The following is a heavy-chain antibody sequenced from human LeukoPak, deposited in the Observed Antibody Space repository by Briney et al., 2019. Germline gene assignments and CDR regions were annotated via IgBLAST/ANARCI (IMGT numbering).Heavy chain of an antibody. CDR2: ISTSSGTM. V-gene: IGHV3-48*02. D-gene: IGHD2-8*02. CDR1: GFTFSSFG. Sequence: GGSLRLSCAASGFTFSSFGMYWVRQAPGKGLEWLSYISTSSGTMYYADSVKGRFTISRDNAKNSLSLQMNSLRDEDTAVYYCARDHCTGGVCYYYSDYRGQGTLVAVSS. CDR3: ARDHCTGGVCYYYSDY. J-gene: IGHJ4*02.